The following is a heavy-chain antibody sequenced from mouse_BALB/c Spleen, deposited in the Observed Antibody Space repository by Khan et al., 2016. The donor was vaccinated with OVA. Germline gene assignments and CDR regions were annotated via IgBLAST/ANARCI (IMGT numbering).Heavy chain of an antibody. CDR2: ISSGDTT. J-gene: IGHJ3*01. Sequence: EVMLVESGGGLVKPGGSLKLSCAASGFTFSNYGVSWVRQTPEKRLEWVASISSGDTTYYPDSVKGRFTISRDNARNILYLQMSSLRSEDTAMYYCARDYWFAYWGQGTQVTVSA. V-gene: IGHV5-6-5*01. CDR1: GFTFSNYG. CDR3: ARDYWFAY.